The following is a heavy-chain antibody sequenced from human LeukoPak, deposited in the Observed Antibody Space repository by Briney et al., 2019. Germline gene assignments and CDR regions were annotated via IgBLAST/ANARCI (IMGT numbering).Heavy chain of an antibody. CDR3: ARGIKFNYYGSGSSIAPFDY. CDR1: GGSFSGYY. D-gene: IGHD3-10*01. CDR2: INHSGST. V-gene: IGHV4-34*01. Sequence: PSETLSLTCAVYGGSFSGYYWSWIRQPPGKGLEWIGEINHSGSTNYNPSLKSRVTISVDTSKNQFSLKLSSVIAADTAVYYCARGIKFNYYGSGSSIAPFDYWGQGTLVTVSS. J-gene: IGHJ4*02.